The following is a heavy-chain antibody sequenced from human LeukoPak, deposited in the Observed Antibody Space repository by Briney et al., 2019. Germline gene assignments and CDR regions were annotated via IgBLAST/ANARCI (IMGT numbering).Heavy chain of an antibody. CDR3: ATLFHNGYKNPYFRY. D-gene: IGHD5-24*01. V-gene: IGHV1-69*05. J-gene: IGHJ1*01. Sequence: SVKVSYKASGGTFSGYAISWVRQAPGQGLEWMGGIIPIFGTANYAQKFQGRVTITMDESTSTAYMELSSLRSEDTAVYYCATLFHNGYKNPYFRYWGQGTLVTVSS. CDR2: IIPIFGTA. CDR1: GGTFSGYA.